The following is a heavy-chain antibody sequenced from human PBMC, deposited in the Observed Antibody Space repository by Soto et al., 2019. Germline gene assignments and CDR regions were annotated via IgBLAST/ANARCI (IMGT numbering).Heavy chain of an antibody. J-gene: IGHJ4*02. V-gene: IGHV1-46*01. Sequence: ASVKVSCRASGYTFTSYYMHWVRQAPGQGVEWMGIINPSGGSTSNAQKFQGRVTMTRDTSTSTVYMELSSRRSEDTAVYYCAREYDSSGYSEGLWGQGTLVTVSS. CDR1: GYTFTSYY. CDR3: AREYDSSGYSEGL. CDR2: INPSGGST. D-gene: IGHD3-22*01.